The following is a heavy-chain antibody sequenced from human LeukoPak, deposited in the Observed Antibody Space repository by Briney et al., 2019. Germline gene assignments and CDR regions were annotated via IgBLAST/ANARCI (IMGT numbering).Heavy chain of an antibody. CDR2: IYYSGST. V-gene: IGHV4-59*08. D-gene: IGHD3-10*01. J-gene: IGHJ4*02. CDR1: GGSISSYY. CDR3: VRHGESGRHHAYFDS. Sequence: SETLSLTCTVSGGSISSYYWSWIRLPPGKGLEWVGYIYYSGSTNYNSSLKSRVAISVDTSKNQFSLKLSSVNAGDTAIYYCVRHGESGRHHAYFDSWGQGTLVTVSS.